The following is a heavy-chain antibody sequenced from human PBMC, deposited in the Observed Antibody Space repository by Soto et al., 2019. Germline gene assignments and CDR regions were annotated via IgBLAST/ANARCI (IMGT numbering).Heavy chain of an antibody. J-gene: IGHJ4*02. Sequence: GGSLRLSCAASGFTFSSYAMHWVRQAPGKGLEWVAVISYDGSNKYYADSVKGRFTISRDNSKNTLYLQMNSLRAEDTAVYYCARDRRRYFDWLSTFDYWGQGTLVTVSS. CDR1: GFTFSSYA. CDR3: ARDRRRYFDWLSTFDY. V-gene: IGHV3-30-3*01. CDR2: ISYDGSNK. D-gene: IGHD3-9*01.